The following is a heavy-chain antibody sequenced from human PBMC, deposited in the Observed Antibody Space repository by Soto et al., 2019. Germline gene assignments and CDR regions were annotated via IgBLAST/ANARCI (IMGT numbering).Heavy chain of an antibody. J-gene: IGHJ3*01. CDR1: GGSFSGYY. V-gene: IGHV4-34*01. CDR2: ISHSGTT. CDR3: ARGECSSVYCFTRWALDF. Sequence: QVQLQQWGAGLLKPSETLSLTCAVYGGSFSGYYWTWIRQTPVKGLEWIGEISHSGTTNYQPSLTSPVTISADPSKKQFSLNLTSVTAADSGVYHCARGECSSVYCFTRWALDFWGQGTVVTVSS. D-gene: IGHD2-2*01.